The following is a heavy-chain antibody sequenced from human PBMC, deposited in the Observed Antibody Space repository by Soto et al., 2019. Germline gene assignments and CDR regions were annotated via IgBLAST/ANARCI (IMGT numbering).Heavy chain of an antibody. Sequence: PGGTLRLSCIASGFTFSTYAIHWVRQAPGKGLQWVALISYEGSNTYYADSVRGRFTISRDNSKNTLYLQMNSLRPEDAGVYYCARVTPGNNLYYFSGLDVWGQGTSVTVSS. V-gene: IGHV3-30-3*01. CDR1: GFTFSTYA. CDR3: ARVTPGNNLYYFSGLDV. D-gene: IGHD1-1*01. J-gene: IGHJ6*02. CDR2: ISYEGSNT.